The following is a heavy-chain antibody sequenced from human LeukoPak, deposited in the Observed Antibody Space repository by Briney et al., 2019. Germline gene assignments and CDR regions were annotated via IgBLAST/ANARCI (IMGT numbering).Heavy chain of an antibody. CDR1: GFTVITND. CDR2: LYSDGNT. V-gene: IGHV3-53*01. D-gene: IGHD1-14*01. J-gene: IGHJ4*02. Sequence: GGSLRLSCAASGFTVITNDMTWVRQAPGKGLEWVSVLYSDGNTKYAYSVQGRFTISRDNSKNTLYLEMNSLSPDDTAVYYCARGVEPLAANTLAYWGQETLVTVSS. CDR3: ARGVEPLAANTLAY.